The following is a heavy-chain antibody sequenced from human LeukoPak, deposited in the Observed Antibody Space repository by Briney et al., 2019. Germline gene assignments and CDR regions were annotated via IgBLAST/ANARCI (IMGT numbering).Heavy chain of an antibody. J-gene: IGHJ3*02. Sequence: GGSLRLSCAASGFTFSSYSMNWVRQDPGKGLEWVSSIRSSSSYIYYADSVKGRFTISRDNAKNSLYLQMNSLRAEDTAVYYCARGPIRGAFDIWGQGTMVTVSS. V-gene: IGHV3-21*01. CDR3: ARGPIRGAFDI. CDR1: GFTFSSYS. D-gene: IGHD3-3*02. CDR2: IRSSSSYI.